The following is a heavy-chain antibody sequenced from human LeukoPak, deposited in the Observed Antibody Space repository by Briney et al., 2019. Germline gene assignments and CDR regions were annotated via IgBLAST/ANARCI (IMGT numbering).Heavy chain of an antibody. CDR1: GVSISSYY. V-gene: IGHV4-4*09. CDR2: IYTTGDT. J-gene: IGHJ4*02. D-gene: IGHD3-16*01. CDR3: ARATPVGGVRFDY. Sequence: SETLSLTCTISGVSISSYYWSWIRQPPGKGLEWIGSIYTTGDTRYNPSLKSRVTISVDTSKNQFSLKLSSVTAADTAVYYCARATPVGGVRFDYWGQGTLVTVSS.